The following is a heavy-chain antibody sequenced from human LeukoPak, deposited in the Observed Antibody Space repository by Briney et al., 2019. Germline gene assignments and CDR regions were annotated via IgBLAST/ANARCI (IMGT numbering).Heavy chain of an antibody. V-gene: IGHV3-23*01. D-gene: IGHD6-13*01. CDR1: GFTFSSYA. J-gene: IGHJ4*02. CDR2: ISGSDAGT. CDR3: ARGGPAAGRFDY. Sequence: GGSLRLSCAASGFTFSSYAMSWVRQIPGKGLEWVSAISGSDAGTYYADSAKGRFTISRDNSKNTLYLQMNSLRAEDTAVYYYARGGPAAGRFDYWGQGTLVTVSS.